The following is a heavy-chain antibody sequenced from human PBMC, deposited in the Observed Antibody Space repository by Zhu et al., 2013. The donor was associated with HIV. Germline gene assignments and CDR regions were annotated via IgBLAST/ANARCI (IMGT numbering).Heavy chain of an antibody. V-gene: IGHV4-4*02. J-gene: IGHJ6*03. D-gene: IGHD2-15*01. Sequence: QVQLQESGPGLVKPSGTLSLTCAVSGGSISTNNWWGWVRQPPGEGLEWIGEMHHSGSTNYNPSLKSRVTISIDKSKNQFSLKLSSVTAADTAVYYCAKVSCSGGTCYAYMDVWGKGTTVSVSS. CDR1: GGSISTNNW. CDR2: MHHSGST. CDR3: AKVSCSGGTCYAYMDV.